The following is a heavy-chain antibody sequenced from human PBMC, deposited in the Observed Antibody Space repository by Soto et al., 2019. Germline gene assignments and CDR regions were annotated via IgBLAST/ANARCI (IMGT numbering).Heavy chain of an antibody. J-gene: IGHJ4*02. Sequence: QVQLQESGPELVKPSQTLSLTCTVSGGSINSGGYCWSWIRQHPGKGLDWIGCISYGGSTSYNPSLKSRVTISVDTSKNQFSLKLTSVTAAATAVYYGSRGILVWGQGALITVSS. CDR3: SRGILV. CDR2: ISYGGST. CDR1: GGSINSGGYC. V-gene: IGHV4-31*03. D-gene: IGHD5-18*01.